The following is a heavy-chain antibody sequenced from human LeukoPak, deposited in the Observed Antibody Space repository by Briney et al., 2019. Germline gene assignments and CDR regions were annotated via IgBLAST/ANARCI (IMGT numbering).Heavy chain of an antibody. CDR3: ARGADSSGYYSIFYFDY. CDR1: GGSLSSYY. D-gene: IGHD3-22*01. J-gene: IGHJ4*02. Sequence: SETLSLTCTVSGGSLSSYYWNWIRQPPGKGLEWIGYIYYSGSTNYNPPLKSRVTISVDTSKNQFSLKLSSVTAADTAVYYCARGADSSGYYSIFYFDYWGQGTLVTVSS. V-gene: IGHV4-59*01. CDR2: IYYSGST.